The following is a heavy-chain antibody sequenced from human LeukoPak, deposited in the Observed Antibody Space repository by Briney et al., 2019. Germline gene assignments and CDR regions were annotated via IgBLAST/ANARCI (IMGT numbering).Heavy chain of an antibody. CDR3: ARAQYYDSSGYFY. J-gene: IGHJ4*02. D-gene: IGHD3-22*01. CDR1: GGSVSSGSYY. Sequence: SETLSLTCTVSGGSVSSGSYYWSWIRQPPGKGLEWIGYIYYSGSTNYNPSLKSRVTISVDTSKYQFSLKLSSVTAADTAVYYCARAQYYDSSGYFYWGQGTLVTVSS. CDR2: IYYSGST. V-gene: IGHV4-61*01.